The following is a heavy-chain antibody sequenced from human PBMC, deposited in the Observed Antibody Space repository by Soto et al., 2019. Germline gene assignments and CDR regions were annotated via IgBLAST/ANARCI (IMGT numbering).Heavy chain of an antibody. V-gene: IGHV4-39*01. Sequence: QLQLQESGPGLVKSSETLSLTCTVSGGSISKSNYFWGWIRQAPGSGLEWIASILYSGTTSYNSSLKSRVAISVDTSKNQFSLELNSVTAADTAVYYCARLGWGNGDSDYWGQGTLVTVSS. D-gene: IGHD2-21*01. J-gene: IGHJ4*02. CDR1: GGSISKSNYF. CDR2: ILYSGTT. CDR3: ARLGWGNGDSDY.